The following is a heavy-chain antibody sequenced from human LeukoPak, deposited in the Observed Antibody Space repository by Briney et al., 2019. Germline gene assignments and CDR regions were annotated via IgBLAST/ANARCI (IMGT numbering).Heavy chain of an antibody. CDR1: GDSVSSNSAA. Sequence: SQTLSLTCAISGDSVSSNSAAWNWIRQSPSRGLEWLARTYYRSKWYNDYAVSVKSRVTINPDTSKNQFSLQLNSVTPEDTAVYYCARANGDYGLSYFDYWGQGTLVTASS. D-gene: IGHD4-17*01. CDR3: ARANGDYGLSYFDY. J-gene: IGHJ4*02. V-gene: IGHV6-1*01. CDR2: TYYRSKWYN.